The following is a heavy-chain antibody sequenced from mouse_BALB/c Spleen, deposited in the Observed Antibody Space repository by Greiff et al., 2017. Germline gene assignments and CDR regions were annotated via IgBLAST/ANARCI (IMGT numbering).Heavy chain of an antibody. D-gene: IGHD2-4*01. CDR1: GFTFSSYA. V-gene: IGHV5-6-5*01. CDR3: AIYYDYDVFAY. Sequence: DVKLVESGGGLVKPGGSLKLSCAASGFTFSSYAMSWVRQTPEKRLEWVASISSGGSTYYPDSVKGRFTISRDNARNILYLQMSSLRSEDTAMYYCAIYYDYDVFAYWGQGTLVTVSA. CDR2: ISSGGST. J-gene: IGHJ3*01.